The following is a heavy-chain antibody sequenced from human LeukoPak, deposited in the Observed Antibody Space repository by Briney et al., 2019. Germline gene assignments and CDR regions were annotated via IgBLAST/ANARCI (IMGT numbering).Heavy chain of an antibody. Sequence: ASVKVSCKASGYTFTGYYMHWVRQAPGQGLEWMGWINPNSGGTNYAQKFQGWVTMTRDTSISTAYMELSRLRSDDTAVYYCARDYCSTTSCYSKARFDYWGQGTLVTVSS. J-gene: IGHJ4*02. CDR2: INPNSGGT. V-gene: IGHV1-2*04. CDR3: ARDYCSTTSCYSKARFDY. D-gene: IGHD2-2*01. CDR1: GYTFTGYY.